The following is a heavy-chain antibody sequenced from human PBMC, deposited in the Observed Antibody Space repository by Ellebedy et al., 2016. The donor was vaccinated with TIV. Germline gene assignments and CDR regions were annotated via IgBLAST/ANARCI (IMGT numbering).Heavy chain of an antibody. CDR3: ARDATSYRFDP. V-gene: IGHV4-39*07. CDR1: GDSVTSVNYY. Sequence: SETLSLTCTVSGDSVTSVNYYWGWIRQPPGKGLEWIGSIYYGGITYYNSSLKSRVTISLDTSKNQFSLKLSSVTAADTAVYYCARDATSYRFDPWGQGTLVTVSS. J-gene: IGHJ5*02. CDR2: IYYGGIT.